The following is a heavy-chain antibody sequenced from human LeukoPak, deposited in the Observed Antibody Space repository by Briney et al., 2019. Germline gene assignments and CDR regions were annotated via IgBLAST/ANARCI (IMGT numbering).Heavy chain of an antibody. V-gene: IGHV4-59*01. CDR3: ARGGSYYTPFDY. CDR2: INYSGST. D-gene: IGHD1-26*01. Sequence: PSETLSLTCTVSGGSSSSYYFNWIRQSPGKGLEWIAFINYSGSTSYNPSLKSRVTISVDTSKNQFSLKLSSVTAADTAVYYCARGGSYYTPFDYWGQGTLVTVSS. J-gene: IGHJ4*02. CDR1: GGSSSSYY.